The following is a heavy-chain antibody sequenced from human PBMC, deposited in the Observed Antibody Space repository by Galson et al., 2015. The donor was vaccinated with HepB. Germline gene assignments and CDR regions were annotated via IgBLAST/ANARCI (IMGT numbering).Heavy chain of an antibody. CDR3: ARVGGVYDSSGYSLDY. D-gene: IGHD3-22*01. Sequence: SLRLSCAASGFTFSDYYMSWIRQAPGKGLEWVSYISSSSSYTNYADSVKGRFTISRGNAKNSLYLQMNSLRAEDTAVYYCARVGGVYDSSGYSLDYWGQGTLVTVSS. V-gene: IGHV3-11*06. CDR2: ISSSSSYT. J-gene: IGHJ4*02. CDR1: GFTFSDYY.